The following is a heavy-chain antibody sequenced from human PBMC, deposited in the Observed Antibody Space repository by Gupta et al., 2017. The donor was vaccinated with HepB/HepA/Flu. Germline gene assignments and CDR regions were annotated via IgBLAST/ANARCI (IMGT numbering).Heavy chain of an antibody. CDR1: GFTFSSYW. CDR3: ARVEDIVVVVAAHHHWYFDL. CDR2: INSDGSST. V-gene: IGHV3-74*01. J-gene: IGHJ2*01. D-gene: IGHD2-15*01. Sequence: EVQLVESGGGLVQPGGSLRLSCAASGFTFSSYWMHWVRQAPGKGLVWVSRINSDGSSTSYADSVKGRFTISRDNAKNTLYLQMNSLRAEDTAVYYCARVEDIVVVVAAHHHWYFDLWGRGTLVTVSS.